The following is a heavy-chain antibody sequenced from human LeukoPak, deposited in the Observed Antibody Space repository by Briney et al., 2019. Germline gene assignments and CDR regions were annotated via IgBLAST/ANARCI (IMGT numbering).Heavy chain of an antibody. CDR2: ISGSGGST. Sequence: PGGSLRLSCAASGFTFSNYAMSWVRQAPGKWLEWVSFISGSGGSTYYADSVKGRFTISRDNSKNTLYLQMNSLRAEDTAVYYCAKSVESAVTTNPYFDYWGQGTLVTVSS. V-gene: IGHV3-23*01. D-gene: IGHD4-17*01. CDR3: AKSVESAVTTNPYFDY. CDR1: GFTFSNYA. J-gene: IGHJ4*02.